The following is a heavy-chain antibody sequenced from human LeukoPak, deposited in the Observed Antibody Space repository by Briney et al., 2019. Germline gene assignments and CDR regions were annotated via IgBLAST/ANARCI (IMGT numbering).Heavy chain of an antibody. D-gene: IGHD4-17*01. J-gene: IGHJ3*02. CDR3: ASDDYGDLVNAFDI. V-gene: IGHV4-34*01. CDR2: INHSGGT. CDR1: GGSFSGDY. Sequence: PSETLSLTCAVYGGSFSGDYLIWIRQPPGKGLEWIGEINHSGGTNYNPSLKSRVTISLDTSKNHFSLKLTSVPAADTAVYYCASDDYGDLVNAFDIWGQGTMVTVSS.